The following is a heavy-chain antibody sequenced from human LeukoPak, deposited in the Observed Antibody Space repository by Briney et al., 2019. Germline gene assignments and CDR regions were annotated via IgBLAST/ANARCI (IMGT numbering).Heavy chain of an antibody. J-gene: IGHJ6*03. CDR2: IYSGGST. V-gene: IGHV3-66*01. CDR3: ARVEESYYYYMDV. CDR1: GFTVSSNY. Sequence: PGGSLRLSCAASGFTVSSNYMSWVRQAPGKGLEWVSVIYSGGSTYYADSVKGRFTISRDNSKNTLYLQMNSLRAEDTAVYYCARVEESYYYYMDVWGKGTTVTVSS.